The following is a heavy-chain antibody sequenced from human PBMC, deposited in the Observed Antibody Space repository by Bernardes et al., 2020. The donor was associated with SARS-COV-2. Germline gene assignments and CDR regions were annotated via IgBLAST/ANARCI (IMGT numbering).Heavy chain of an antibody. J-gene: IGHJ6*02. CDR3: ATDQRYYDILTGRTYYYGMDV. Sequence: VQVAGKVAGYPLTDLSLHWLRPAPGKGLEWLGGFDPDDVETIYAQKFQGRVTMTEDTSTDTAYMELSSLRSEDTAVYYCATDQRYYDILTGRTYYYGMDVWGQGTTVTVSS. V-gene: IGHV1-24*01. D-gene: IGHD3-9*01. CDR2: FDPDDVET. CDR1: GYPLTDLS.